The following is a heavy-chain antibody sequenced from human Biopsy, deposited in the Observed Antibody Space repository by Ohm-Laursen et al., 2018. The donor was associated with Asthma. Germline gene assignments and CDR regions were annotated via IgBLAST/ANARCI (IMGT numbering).Heavy chain of an antibody. Sequence: GSLRLSCAASGFAVSRDYMFWVRQAPGKGLEWVSVIYSGGTSHTADSVRGRFTISSDYSKNTLYLQMHSLRAEDTAVYYSARGDSSNWSHYYFDYWGQGTLVTVSS. CDR1: GFAVSRDY. CDR2: IYSGGTS. D-gene: IGHD3-22*01. J-gene: IGHJ4*02. V-gene: IGHV3-53*01. CDR3: ARGDSSNWSHYYFDY.